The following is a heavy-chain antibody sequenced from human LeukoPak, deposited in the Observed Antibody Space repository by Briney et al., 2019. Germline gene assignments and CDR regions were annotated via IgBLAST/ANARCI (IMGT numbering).Heavy chain of an antibody. CDR3: ARDLGQIGYSSGWYAVGFDY. V-gene: IGHV3-30*03. J-gene: IGHJ4*02. CDR1: GFTFSSYS. D-gene: IGHD6-19*01. Sequence: GGSLRLSCAASGFTFSSYSMNWVRQAPGNGREWVAVISYDVINKFYADSVKGRFTISRDNSKNTLYLQMNSLRAEDTAVYYCARDLGQIGYSSGWYAVGFDYWGQGTLVTVSS. CDR2: ISYDVINK.